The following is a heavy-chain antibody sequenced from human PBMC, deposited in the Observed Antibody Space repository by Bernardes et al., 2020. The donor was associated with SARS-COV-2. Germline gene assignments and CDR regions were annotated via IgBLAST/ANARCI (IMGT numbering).Heavy chain of an antibody. Sequence: GGSLRLSCAASGFTFSSYWMSWVRQAPGKGLEWVANIKQDGSEKYYVESVKGRFTISRDNAKNSLYLQMNSLRAEDTAVYYCAREYGDYVSAFDIWCQGTMVTVSS. CDR2: IKQDGSEK. D-gene: IGHD4-17*01. V-gene: IGHV3-7*03. J-gene: IGHJ3*02. CDR1: GFTFSSYW. CDR3: AREYGDYVSAFDI.